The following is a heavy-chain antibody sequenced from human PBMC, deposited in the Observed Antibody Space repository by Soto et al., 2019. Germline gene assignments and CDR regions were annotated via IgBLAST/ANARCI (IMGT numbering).Heavy chain of an antibody. D-gene: IGHD1-1*01. CDR3: ARGSSTTFYGMDV. J-gene: IGHJ6*02. CDR2: IIPILGIA. Sequence: QVQLVQSGAEVKKPGSSVKVSCKASGGTFSSYTISWVRQAPGQGREWVGRIIPILGIANYAQKFQGRVTITADKSTSTAYMELSILRSEDTAVYYCARGSSTTFYGMDVLGQGTTVTVSS. CDR1: GGTFSSYT. V-gene: IGHV1-69*02.